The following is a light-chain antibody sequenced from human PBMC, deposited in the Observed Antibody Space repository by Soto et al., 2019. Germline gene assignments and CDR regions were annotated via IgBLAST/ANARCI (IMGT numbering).Light chain of an antibody. CDR1: QSVSSSY. V-gene: IGKV3-20*01. CDR3: QQYGSSPMYT. CDR2: GAS. Sequence: EIVLTQSPGPLSLSPGERATLSCRASQSVSSSYLAWYQQKPGQAPRLLIYGASGRATGIPDRFSGSGSVTDFTLTISRLEPEDFAVYYCQQYGSSPMYTFGQGTKLEIK. J-gene: IGKJ2*01.